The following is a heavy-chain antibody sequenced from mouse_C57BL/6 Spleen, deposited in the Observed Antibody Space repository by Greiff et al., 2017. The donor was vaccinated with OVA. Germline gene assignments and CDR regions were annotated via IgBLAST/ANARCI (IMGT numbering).Heavy chain of an antibody. J-gene: IGHJ4*01. V-gene: IGHV5-9-1*02. D-gene: IGHD2-3*01. CDR1: GFTFSSYA. Sequence: EVQLVESGEGLVKPGGSLKLSCAASGFTFSSYAMSWVRQTPEKRLEWVAYISSGGDYIYYADTVKGRFTISRDNARNTLYLQMSSLKSEDTAMYYCTRGNDGYRGYYAMDYWGQGTSVTVSS. CDR2: ISSGGDYI. CDR3: TRGNDGYRGYYAMDY.